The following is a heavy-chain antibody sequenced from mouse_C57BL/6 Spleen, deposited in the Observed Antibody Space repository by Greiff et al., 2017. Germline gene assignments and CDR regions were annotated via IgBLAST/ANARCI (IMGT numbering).Heavy chain of an antibody. CDR3: AREGNFGYAMDY. CDR2: IYPSDSET. D-gene: IGHD2-1*01. CDR1: GYTFTSYW. Sequence: QVQLQQPGAELVRPGSSVKLSCKASGYTFTSYWMDWVKQRPGQGLEWIGNIYPSDSETHYNQKFKDKATLTVDKSSSTAYMQLSSLTSEDSAVYYCAREGNFGYAMDYWGQGTSVTVSS. J-gene: IGHJ4*01. V-gene: IGHV1-61*01.